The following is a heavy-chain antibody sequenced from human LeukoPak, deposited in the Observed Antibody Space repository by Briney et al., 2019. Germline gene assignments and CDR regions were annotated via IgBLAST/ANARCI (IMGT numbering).Heavy chain of an antibody. Sequence: SETLSLTCTVSGGSISSYYWSWIRQPPGKGLEWIGYIYYSGSTNYNPSLKSRVTISVDTSKNQFSLKLSSVTAADTAVYYCARVDIVVVPAAADGGYYYYYYMDVWGKGTTVTVSS. J-gene: IGHJ6*03. CDR1: GGSISSYY. CDR3: ARVDIVVVPAAADGGYYYYYYMDV. D-gene: IGHD2-2*01. CDR2: IYYSGST. V-gene: IGHV4-59*08.